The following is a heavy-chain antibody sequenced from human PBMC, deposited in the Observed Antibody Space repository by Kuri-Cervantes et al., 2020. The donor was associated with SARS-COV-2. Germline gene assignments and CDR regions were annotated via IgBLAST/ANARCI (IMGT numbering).Heavy chain of an antibody. J-gene: IGHJ4*02. D-gene: IGHD2/OR15-2a*01. Sequence: LSLTCTASGFTFGDYAMSWVRQAPGKGLEWVGFIRSKAYGGTTEYAASVKGRFTISRDDSKSIAYLQMNSLKTEDTAVYYCTTLLLGYWGQGTLVTVSS. CDR3: TTLLLGY. CDR1: GFTFGDYA. CDR2: IRSKAYGGTT. V-gene: IGHV3-49*04.